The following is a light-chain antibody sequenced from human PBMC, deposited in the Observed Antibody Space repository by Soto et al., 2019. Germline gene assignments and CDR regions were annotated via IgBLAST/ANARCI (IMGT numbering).Light chain of an antibody. CDR2: ANN. CDR1: SSNIGAGYD. CDR3: QSYDSGLSAWV. V-gene: IGLV1-40*01. Sequence: QSVLTQPPSVSGAPGQRVTISCTGSSSNIGAGYDVHWYQHLPGTAPKLLIYANNNRPSGVPDRFSGSKSGTSASLAITGLQAEDEADYYCQSYDSGLSAWVFGGGTQLTVL. J-gene: IGLJ3*02.